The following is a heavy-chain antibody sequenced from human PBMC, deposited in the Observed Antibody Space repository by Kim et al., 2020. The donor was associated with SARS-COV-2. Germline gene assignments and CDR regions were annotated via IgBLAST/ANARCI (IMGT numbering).Heavy chain of an antibody. V-gene: IGHV4-4*02. Sequence: SETLSLTCAVSGGSISSNDRCWCCRHPPGGRGLGGSEINYCGSTTYNNSLQSRVTISADKTKNQLSLQLSTARAAATAVDYCARGVYNAPDCGLGLLVT. D-gene: IGHD1-1*01. J-gene: IGHJ2*01. CDR2: INYCGST. CDR3: ARGVYNAPD. CDR1: GGSISSNDR.